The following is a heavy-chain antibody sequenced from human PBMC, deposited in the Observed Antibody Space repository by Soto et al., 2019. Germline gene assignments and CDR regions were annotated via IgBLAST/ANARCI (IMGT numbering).Heavy chain of an antibody. CDR3: ARLTRPYSNYAAIDY. CDR2: IYYSGST. D-gene: IGHD4-4*01. V-gene: IGHV4-31*03. Sequence: KASETLSLTCTVSGGSISSGGYYWSWIRQHPGKGLEWIGYIYYSGSTYYNPSLKSRVTISVDTSKNQFSLKLSSVTAADTAVYYCARLTRPYSNYAAIDYWGQGTLVTVSS. CDR1: GGSISSGGYY. J-gene: IGHJ4*02.